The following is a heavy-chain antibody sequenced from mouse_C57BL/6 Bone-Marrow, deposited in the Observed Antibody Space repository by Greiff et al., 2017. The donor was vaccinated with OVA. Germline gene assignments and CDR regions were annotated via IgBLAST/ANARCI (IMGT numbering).Heavy chain of an antibody. Sequence: QVQLQQSGAELARPGASVKLSCKASGYTFTSYGISWVKQRTGQGLEWIGEIYPRSGNTYYNEKFKGKATLTADKSSSTAYMELRSLTSEDSAVYFCARRRRRGYGVDYWGQGTTLTVSS. CDR3: ARRRRRGYGVDY. CDR1: GYTFTSYG. V-gene: IGHV1-81*01. J-gene: IGHJ2*01. CDR2: IYPRSGNT. D-gene: IGHD2-14*01.